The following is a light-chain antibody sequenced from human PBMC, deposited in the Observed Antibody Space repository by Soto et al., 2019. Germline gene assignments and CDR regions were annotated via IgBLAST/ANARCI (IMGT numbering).Light chain of an antibody. CDR2: GAS. J-gene: IGKJ2*01. CDR1: QSVSSSY. CDR3: QQYGSSPPVT. V-gene: IGKV3-20*01. Sequence: EIVLTQSPGTLSLSPGERATLSCRASQSVSSSYLAWYQQKPGQAPRLLIYGASSRATGIPDRFSGSGSGIDFTLTISILEPVDFAVYYCQQYGSSPPVTFGQGTKLEIK.